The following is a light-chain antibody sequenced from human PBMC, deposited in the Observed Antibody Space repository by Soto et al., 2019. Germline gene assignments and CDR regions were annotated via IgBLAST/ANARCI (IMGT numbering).Light chain of an antibody. CDR1: QGIRND. Sequence: DIQMTQSPSSLSASVGDRVTITCRASQGIRNDLGWYQQKPGKAPKRLIYTSSNLQSGVPSRFSGSGSGTDFTLTISSLQPEDFATYYCQQSYSTPQWTFGQGTKVDIK. CDR3: QQSYSTPQWT. CDR2: TSS. J-gene: IGKJ1*01. V-gene: IGKV1-39*01.